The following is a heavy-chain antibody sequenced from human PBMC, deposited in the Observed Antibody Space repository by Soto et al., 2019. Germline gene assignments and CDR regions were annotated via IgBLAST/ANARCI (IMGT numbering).Heavy chain of an antibody. V-gene: IGHV1-3*01. J-gene: IGHJ5*02. D-gene: IGHD6-13*01. Sequence: ASVKVSCKASGYTFISYAIHWVRQAPGQRLEWMGWINAGNGNTKYSQKFQGRVTITMDTSASTAYMELSSLRSEDTAVYYCARDSARWYSNWFDPWGQGTLVTVSS. CDR2: INAGNGNT. CDR1: GYTFISYA. CDR3: ARDSARWYSNWFDP.